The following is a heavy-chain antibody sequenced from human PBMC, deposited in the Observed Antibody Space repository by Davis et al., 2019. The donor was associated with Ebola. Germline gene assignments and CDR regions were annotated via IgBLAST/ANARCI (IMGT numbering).Heavy chain of an antibody. D-gene: IGHD2-2*02. CDR1: GYSFSSFG. CDR2: ISGDNGDT. CDR3: AKDYCSSTICYNLGRFDP. Sequence: AASVKVSCKTSGYSFSSFGVTWVRQAPGQGLEWMGWISGDNGDTNYAQKFQGRVTMTTDTSTSTAYMELRSLRYDDTAVYYCAKDYCSSTICYNLGRFDPWGQGTLVTVSS. J-gene: IGHJ5*02. V-gene: IGHV1-18*01.